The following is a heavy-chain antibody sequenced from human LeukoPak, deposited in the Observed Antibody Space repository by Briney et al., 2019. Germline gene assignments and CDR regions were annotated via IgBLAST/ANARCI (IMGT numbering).Heavy chain of an antibody. CDR1: GFTFSSYG. CDR2: IWYDGSNK. V-gene: IGHV3-33*01. J-gene: IGHJ4*02. CDR3: ARDRKYQLRSYFDY. D-gene: IGHD2-2*01. Sequence: PGRSLRLSCAASGFTFSSYGMHWVRQAPGKGLEWVAVIWYDGSNKYYADSVKGRFTISRDNSKNTLYLQMNSLRAEDTAVCYCARDRKYQLRSYFDYWGQGTLVTVSS.